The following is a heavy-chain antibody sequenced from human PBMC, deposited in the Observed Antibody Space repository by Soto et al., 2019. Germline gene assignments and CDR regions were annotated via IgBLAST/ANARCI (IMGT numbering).Heavy chain of an antibody. D-gene: IGHD2-21*02. Sequence: GESLKISCEGSGFIFSRYKIGWVRQMPGKGLEWMGIINPGNSDTTYSPSFQGQVTISADNSINTAYLQWSSLRASDTAMYYCMRSYGDSYYFFYGMDVWGQGTTVTVSS. J-gene: IGHJ6*02. CDR3: MRSYGDSYYFFYGMDV. CDR2: INPGNSDT. CDR1: GFIFSRYK. V-gene: IGHV5-51*01.